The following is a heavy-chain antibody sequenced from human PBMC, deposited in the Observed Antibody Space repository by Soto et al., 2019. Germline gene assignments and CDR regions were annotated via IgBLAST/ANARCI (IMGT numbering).Heavy chain of an antibody. V-gene: IGHV3-23*01. J-gene: IGHJ4*02. CDR2: ISGSGDST. D-gene: IGHD6-19*01. CDR3: AKERSSGWSIDY. CDR1: GFTFSTYA. Sequence: EVQLLESGGGLVQPGGSLRLSCAASGFTFSTYAMNWVRQAPGKGLEWVSGISGSGDSTYYADSVKGRFTVSRDNSKTTLYPQMNSLRAEGTAVFYCAKERSSGWSIDYWGQGTLVTVSS.